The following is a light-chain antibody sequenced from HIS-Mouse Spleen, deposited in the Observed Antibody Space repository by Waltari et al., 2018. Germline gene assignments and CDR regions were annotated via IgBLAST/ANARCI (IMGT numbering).Light chain of an antibody. J-gene: IGLJ3*02. Sequence: QHALTQPPSAAGSLGQSNPIFCTGTSSNVGMCNLLSWYQQHPGKAPKLMIYEGSKRPSGVSNRFSGSKSGNTASLTISGLQAEDEADYYCCSYAGSSTWVFGGGTKLTVL. CDR1: SSNVGMCNL. CDR2: EGS. V-gene: IGLV2-23*01. CDR3: CSYAGSSTWV.